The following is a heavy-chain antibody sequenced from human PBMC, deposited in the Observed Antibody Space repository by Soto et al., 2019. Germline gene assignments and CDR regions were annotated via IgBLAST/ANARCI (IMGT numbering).Heavy chain of an antibody. V-gene: IGHV4-34*01. CDR2: INHSGST. J-gene: IGHJ3*02. D-gene: IGHD2-15*01. CDR3: ARGGSTRYCSGGSCYAGAFDI. CDR1: VGSFSGYY. Sequence: PSETLSLTCAVYVGSFSGYYWSWILQPPGKGLEWIGEINHSGSTNYNPSLKSRVTISVDTSKNQFSLKLSSVTAADTAVYYCARGGSTRYCSGGSCYAGAFDIWGQGTMVT.